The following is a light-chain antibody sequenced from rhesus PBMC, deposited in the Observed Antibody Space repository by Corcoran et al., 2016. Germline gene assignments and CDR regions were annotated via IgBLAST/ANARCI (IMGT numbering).Light chain of an antibody. CDR1: QSLLDSEDGNTY. J-gene: IGKJ1*01. V-gene: IGKV2-104*02. Sequence: DIVMTQTPLSLPVTPGEPASISCRSSQSLLDSEDGNTYLDWYLPKPGPSPQLLIYEVSNRASGVTDRVSGSGAENELIMKISRVEAEDVGVYYCMQGIEFPWTFGQGTKVEIK. CDR3: MQGIEFPWT. CDR2: EVS.